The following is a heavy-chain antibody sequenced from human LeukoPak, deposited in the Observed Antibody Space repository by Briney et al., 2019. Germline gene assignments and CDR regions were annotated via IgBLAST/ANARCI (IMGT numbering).Heavy chain of an antibody. J-gene: IGHJ6*03. CDR1: GFTFSSYN. CDR3: ATVIAYRGYMDV. CDR2: ISSSSGYI. D-gene: IGHD6-13*01. V-gene: IGHV3-21*01. Sequence: GGSLRLSCAASGFTFSSYNMNWVRQAPGKGLEWVSFISSSSGYIYYADSVKGRFTISRDNAKNSLYLLMNSLRAEDTAVYYCATVIAYRGYMDVWGKGTTVTVSS.